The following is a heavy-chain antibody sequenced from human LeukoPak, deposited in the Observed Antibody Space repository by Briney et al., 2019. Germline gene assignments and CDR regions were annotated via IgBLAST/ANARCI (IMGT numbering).Heavy chain of an antibody. V-gene: IGHV4-59*01. J-gene: IGHJ5*02. CDR2: IYYSGST. D-gene: IGHD3-22*01. CDR3: ARHRYYYDSSGYYYQP. Sequence: SETLSLTCSVSGGSISTYYWSWIRQPPGKGLEWIGYIYYSGSTNYNPSLKSRVTISVDTSKNQFSLRLSSVTAADTAVYYCARHRYYYDSSGYYYQPWGQGTLVTVSS. CDR1: GGSISTYY.